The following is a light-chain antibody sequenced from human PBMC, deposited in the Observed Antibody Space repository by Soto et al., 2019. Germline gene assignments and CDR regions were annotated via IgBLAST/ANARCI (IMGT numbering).Light chain of an antibody. J-gene: IGKJ5*01. CDR2: DAS. V-gene: IGKV3-11*01. CDR1: QSVRSY. CDR3: QQRSNWPPEIT. Sequence: EIVLTQSPATLSLSPGERATLSCRASQSVRSYLAWYQQKPGQAPRLLIYDASNRATGIPARFSGSGSGTDFTLTISSLEPEDFAVYYCQQRSNWPPEITFGQGTRLEMK.